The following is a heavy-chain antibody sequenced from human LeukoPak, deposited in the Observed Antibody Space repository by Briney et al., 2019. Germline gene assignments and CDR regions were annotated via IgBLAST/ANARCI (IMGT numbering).Heavy chain of an antibody. CDR2: ISSVGSST. CDR1: GFTFSGDY. D-gene: IGHD3-10*01. V-gene: IGHV3-11*01. Sequence: GGSLRLSCAASGFTFSGDYMSWIRQAPGKGLEWVSYISSVGSSTVYADSVKGRFTISRDNAKNSLFLQMNSLRAEDTAVYYCARDGTYYYGSGSYVWGQGTLVTVSS. CDR3: ARDGTYYYGSGSYV. J-gene: IGHJ4*02.